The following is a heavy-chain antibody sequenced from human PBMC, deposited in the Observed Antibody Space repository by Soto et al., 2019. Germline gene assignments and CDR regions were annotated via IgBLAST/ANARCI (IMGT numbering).Heavy chain of an antibody. CDR2: IYHSGST. Sequence: SETLSLTCAVYGGSFSGYYWSWIRQPPGKGLEWIGYIYHSGSTYYNPSLKRRVTISVDRSKNQFSLKLSSVTAADTAVYYCAREDCSGGSCFPFDPWGQGTLVTVSS. J-gene: IGHJ5*02. V-gene: IGHV4-30-2*01. CDR1: GGSFSGYY. CDR3: AREDCSGGSCFPFDP. D-gene: IGHD2-15*01.